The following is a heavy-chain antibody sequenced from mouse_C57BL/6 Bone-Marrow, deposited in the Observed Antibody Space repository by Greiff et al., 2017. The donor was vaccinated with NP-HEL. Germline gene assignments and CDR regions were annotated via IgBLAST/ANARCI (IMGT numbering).Heavy chain of an antibody. CDR1: GYTFTDYY. Sequence: EVQLQQSGPVLVKPGASVKLSCKASGYTFTDYYMNWVKQSPGKSLEWIGVINPYNGGTSYNQKFKGKATLTVDKSSSTAYMELSSLTSEDSAVYYCARDGGLRLFAYWGQGTLVTVSA. D-gene: IGHD2-4*01. J-gene: IGHJ3*01. V-gene: IGHV1-19*01. CDR3: ARDGGLRLFAY. CDR2: INPYNGGT.